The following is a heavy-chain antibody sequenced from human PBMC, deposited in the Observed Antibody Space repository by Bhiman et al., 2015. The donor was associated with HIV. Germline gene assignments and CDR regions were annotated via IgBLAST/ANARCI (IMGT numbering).Heavy chain of an antibody. D-gene: IGHD3-10*01. CDR2: ISSGGTT. CDR3: TRESQDRGDYYGMDV. CDR1: GFSVSSNY. Sequence: EVQLVESGGNLIQAGGSLRLSCAASGFSVSSNYMSWVRQAPGKGLEWVSIISSGGTTYYADYVKGRFTISRDNSKNTLYLQMNSLRAEDTAVYYCTRESQDRGDYYGMDVWGQGP. V-gene: IGHV3-53*01. J-gene: IGHJ6*02.